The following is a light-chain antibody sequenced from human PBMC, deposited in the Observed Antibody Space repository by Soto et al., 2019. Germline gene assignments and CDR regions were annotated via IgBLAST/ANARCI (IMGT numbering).Light chain of an antibody. Sequence: EIVLTQSPGTLSLSPGERATLSCRASQIVSSSYLAWYQQKPGQAPRLLISGTPSRAPGIPDRFSSSGSGTDFTLTISRLEPEDFAVYYCQQYGSSRWTFGQGTKVDIK. CDR3: QQYGSSRWT. CDR1: QIVSSSY. V-gene: IGKV3-20*01. J-gene: IGKJ1*01. CDR2: GTP.